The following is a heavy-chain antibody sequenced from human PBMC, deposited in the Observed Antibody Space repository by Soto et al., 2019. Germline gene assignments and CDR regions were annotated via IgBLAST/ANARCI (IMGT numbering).Heavy chain of an antibody. CDR2: IIPVFNAA. CDR3: ARIETLTYHNTSVTDLDF. Sequence: QVQLVQSGAEVKKPGSSVRVSCKVSGGTFGSHTFTWVRQAPGQGLEWMGEIIPVFNAANYAQRFQDRVTITEDRSATTVYLELRRLTSAETATYYCARIETLTYHNTSVTDLDFWGQGTLVIVSS. D-gene: IGHD3-22*01. J-gene: IGHJ4*02. V-gene: IGHV1-69*06. CDR1: GGTFGSHT.